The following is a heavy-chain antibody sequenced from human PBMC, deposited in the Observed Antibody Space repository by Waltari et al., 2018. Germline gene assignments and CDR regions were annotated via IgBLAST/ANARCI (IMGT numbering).Heavy chain of an antibody. Sequence: QVQLVQSGAEVKKPGASVKVSCKAYGYTFTRYAMHLVRQDPGQRLEWMGWINAGNGNTKYSQEFQGRVTITRDTSASTAYMELSSLRSEDMAVYYCARGFPSYYYDSSGIQFDYWGQGTLVTVSS. CDR2: INAGNGNT. D-gene: IGHD3-22*01. J-gene: IGHJ4*02. V-gene: IGHV1-3*03. CDR3: ARGFPSYYYDSSGIQFDY. CDR1: GYTFTRYA.